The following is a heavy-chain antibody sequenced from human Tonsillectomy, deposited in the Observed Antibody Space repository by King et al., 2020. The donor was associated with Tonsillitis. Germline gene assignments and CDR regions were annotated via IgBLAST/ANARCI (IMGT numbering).Heavy chain of an antibody. D-gene: IGHD5/OR15-5a*01. V-gene: IGHV4-39*01. CDR1: GSSISSSSYY. CDR3: ARQSERGVCSDLGY. J-gene: IGHJ4*02. Sequence: QLQESGPGLVKPSETLSLTCNVSGSSISSSSYYWGWIRQPPGKGLEWIGSIYYSGSTYYNPSLKSRVTISVDTSKNQFSLKLSSVTAADTAVYYCARQSERGVCSDLGYWGQGTLVTVSS. CDR2: IYYSGST.